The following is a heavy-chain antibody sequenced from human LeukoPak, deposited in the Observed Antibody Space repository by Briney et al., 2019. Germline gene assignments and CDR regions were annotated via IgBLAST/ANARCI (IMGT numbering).Heavy chain of an antibody. J-gene: IGHJ4*02. CDR3: AKDMGDYYGSGSYYDY. D-gene: IGHD3-10*01. CDR2: ISYDGSNK. CDR1: GFTFSSYA. Sequence: GGSLRLSCAASGFTFSSYAMHWVRQAPGKGLEWVAVISYDGSNKYYADSVKGRFTISRDNSKNTLYLQMNSLRAEDTALYYCAKDMGDYYGSGSYYDYWGQGTLVTVSS. V-gene: IGHV3-30*04.